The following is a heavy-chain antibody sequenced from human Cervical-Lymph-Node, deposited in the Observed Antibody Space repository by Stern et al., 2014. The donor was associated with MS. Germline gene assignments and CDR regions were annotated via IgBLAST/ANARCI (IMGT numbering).Heavy chain of an antibody. CDR2: INHSGSP. V-gene: IGHV4-34*01. CDR3: ARGPKDYYYGMDV. J-gene: IGHJ6*02. CDR1: GGSFSGYY. Sequence: QVQLQQWGAGLLKPSETLSLTCAVYGGSFSGYYWSWIRQPPGKGLEWIGEINHSGSPNYNPSLKSRVTISVDTSKNQFSLKLSSVTAADTAVYYCARGPKDYYYGMDVWGQGTTVTVSS.